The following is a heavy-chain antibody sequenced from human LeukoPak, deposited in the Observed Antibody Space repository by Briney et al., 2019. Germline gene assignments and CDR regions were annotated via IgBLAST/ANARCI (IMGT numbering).Heavy chain of an antibody. V-gene: IGHV3-23*01. Sequence: GGSLRLSCAASGFTFSSYAMSWVRQAPGKGLEWVSAISGSGGSTYYADSVKGRFTISRDNSKNTLYLQMNSLRAEDTAVYYCAKDHPRYYGSGSFQLRFDPWGQGTLVTVSS. CDR1: GFTFSSYA. CDR2: ISGSGGST. D-gene: IGHD3-10*01. J-gene: IGHJ5*02. CDR3: AKDHPRYYGSGSFQLRFDP.